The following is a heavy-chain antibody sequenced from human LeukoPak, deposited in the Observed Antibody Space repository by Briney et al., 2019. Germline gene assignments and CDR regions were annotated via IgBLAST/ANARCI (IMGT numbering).Heavy chain of an antibody. V-gene: IGHV4-34*01. CDR1: GGSFSGYY. D-gene: IGHD2-21*02. J-gene: IGHJ3*02. CDR3: ARLRGDCGGDCYTDTPTDAFDI. CDR2: INHSGST. Sequence: ASETLSLTCAVYGGSFSGYYWSWIRQPPGKGLEWIGEINHSGSTNYNPSLKSRVTISVDTSKNQFSLKLSSVTAADTAVYYCARLRGDCGGDCYTDTPTDAFDIWGQGTMVTVSS.